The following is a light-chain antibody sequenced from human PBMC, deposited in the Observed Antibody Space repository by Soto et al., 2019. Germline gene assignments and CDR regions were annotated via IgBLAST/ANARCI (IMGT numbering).Light chain of an antibody. V-gene: IGLV2-14*01. Sequence: QSALTQPASVSGSPGQSSTISCTGTSSDVDYVSWFQQHPGKAPKLKIYEVSNRPSGVSNRFSGSKSGNTASLTISELQAEDEADYYCTSFTTISTWVFGGGTKLTVL. CDR2: EVS. CDR3: TSFTTISTWV. CDR1: SSDVDY. J-gene: IGLJ3*02.